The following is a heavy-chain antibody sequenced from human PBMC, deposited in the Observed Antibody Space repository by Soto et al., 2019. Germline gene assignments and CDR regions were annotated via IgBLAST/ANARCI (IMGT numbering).Heavy chain of an antibody. CDR2: ISYDGQSQ. Sequence: GGSLRLSCAASGFNFRNYDIHWVRQAPGKGLEWVAVISYDGQSQSYADSVRGRFTISRDNSKNTVYLQMNRLSAEDAALYHCAKAFYPSVAISSGDSWGRGTLVTVSS. CDR3: AKAFYPSVAISSGDS. CDR1: GFNFRNYD. J-gene: IGHJ4*02. D-gene: IGHD3-22*01. V-gene: IGHV3-30*18.